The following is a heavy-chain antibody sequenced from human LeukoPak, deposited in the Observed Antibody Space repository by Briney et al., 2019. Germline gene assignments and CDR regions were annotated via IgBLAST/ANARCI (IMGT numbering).Heavy chain of an antibody. CDR1: GFSFSAFW. V-gene: IGHV3-7*01. J-gene: IGHJ4*02. CDR2: INPDGSQQ. Sequence: GGSLRLSCAASGFSFSAFWMSWVRQGPRKGLEWVATINPDGSQQYYVASVRGRFTLSRDNAKDSLYLQMNSLSADDTAVYFCVRLFGGVTTFDYWGQGTLVTVSS. D-gene: IGHD4-17*01. CDR3: VRLFGGVTTFDY.